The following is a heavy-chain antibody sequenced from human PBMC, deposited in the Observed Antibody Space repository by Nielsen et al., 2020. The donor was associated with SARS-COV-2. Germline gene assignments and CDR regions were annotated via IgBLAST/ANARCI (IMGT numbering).Heavy chain of an antibody. D-gene: IGHD5-18*01. V-gene: IGHV3-30-3*01. CDR2: ISYDGSNK. J-gene: IGHJ4*02. CDR1: GFTFSSYA. CDR3: ARDLGVYSYSDY. Sequence: GGSLRLSCAASGFTFSSYAMHWVRQAPGKGLEWVAVISYDGSNKYYADSVKGRFTISRDNSKNTLYLQMNSLRAEDTAVCYCARDLGVYSYSDYWGQGTLVTVSS.